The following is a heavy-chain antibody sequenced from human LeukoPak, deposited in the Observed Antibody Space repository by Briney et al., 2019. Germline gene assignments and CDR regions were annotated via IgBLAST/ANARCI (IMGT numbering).Heavy chain of an antibody. D-gene: IGHD2-2*02. CDR2: FDPVDGQT. V-gene: IGHV1-24*01. CDR3: ASEVVPAAIAENWFDP. Sequence: ASVKVSWKVSGYMFSELSMHWVRQAPGKGLEWMGSFDPVDGQTIYAQKFQGRVTMTEDTSTDTAYMELSSLRSEDTAVYYCASEVVPAAIAENWFDPWGQGTLVTVSS. CDR1: GYMFSELS. J-gene: IGHJ5*02.